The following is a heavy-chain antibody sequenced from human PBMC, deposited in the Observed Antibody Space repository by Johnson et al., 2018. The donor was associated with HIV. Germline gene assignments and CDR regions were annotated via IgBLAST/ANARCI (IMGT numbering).Heavy chain of an antibody. J-gene: IGHJ3*02. CDR1: EFTFSNYA. Sequence: QVQLVESGGGVVQPGRSLKLSCAASEFTFSNYAMHWVRQAPGKGLVCVSRISRDGSSTTYADSVKGRFTISRDNSKNTLYLQMNSLKTEDTALYYCTTVGGILGTYAFDIWGQGTMVTVSS. D-gene: IGHD2-8*02. CDR2: ISRDGSST. CDR3: TTVGGILGTYAFDI. V-gene: IGHV3-30*14.